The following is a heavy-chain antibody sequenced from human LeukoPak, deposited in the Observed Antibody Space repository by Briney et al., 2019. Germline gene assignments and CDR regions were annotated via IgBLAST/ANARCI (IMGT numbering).Heavy chain of an antibody. Sequence: GGSLRLSCAASGFTFSSYGMHWVRQAPGKGLEWVAVIWYDGSNKYYADSVKGRFTISRDNSKNTLYLQMNGLRVEDTAVYYCARGRSPTLGYFDLWGRGTLVTVSS. CDR1: GFTFSSYG. D-gene: IGHD1-26*01. CDR2: IWYDGSNK. V-gene: IGHV3-33*01. J-gene: IGHJ2*01. CDR3: ARGRSPTLGYFDL.